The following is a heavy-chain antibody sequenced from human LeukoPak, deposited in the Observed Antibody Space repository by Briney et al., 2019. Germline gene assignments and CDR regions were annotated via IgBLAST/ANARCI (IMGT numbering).Heavy chain of an antibody. CDR2: IIPIFGTA. CDR1: GGTFSSYA. CDR3: ARLGIAAARIDY. J-gene: IGHJ4*02. Sequence: SVKVSCKASGGTFSSYAISWVRQAPGQGLEWMGGIIPIFGTANYARKFQGRVTITADESTSTAYMELSSLRSEDTAVYYCARLGIAAARIDYWGQGTLVTVSS. V-gene: IGHV1-69*01. D-gene: IGHD6-13*01.